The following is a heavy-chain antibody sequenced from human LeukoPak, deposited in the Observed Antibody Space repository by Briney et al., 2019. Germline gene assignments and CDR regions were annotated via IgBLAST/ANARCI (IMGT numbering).Heavy chain of an antibody. D-gene: IGHD6-13*01. J-gene: IGHJ3*02. V-gene: IGHV3-23*01. CDR2: ISGSGAFE. CDR1: GFTFNNHA. CDR3: AKGLEYSSSSYDAFDI. Sequence: QAGGSLRLSCATSGFTFNNHALTWVRQVPGKGLEWVSSISGSGAFEYYADSVKGRFTISRDNSKNTLYLQMNSLRAEDTAVYYCAKGLEYSSSSYDAFDIWGQGTMVTVSS.